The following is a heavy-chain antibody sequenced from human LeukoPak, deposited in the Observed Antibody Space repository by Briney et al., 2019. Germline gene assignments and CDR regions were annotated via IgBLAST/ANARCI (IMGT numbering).Heavy chain of an antibody. CDR1: GFTFSSYR. CDR3: ARCAERIHDPENYFDY. J-gene: IGHJ4*02. V-gene: IGHV3-21*01. CDR2: ISSSSSYI. D-gene: IGHD1-1*01. Sequence: GGSLRLSCAASGFTFSSYRMKWVRQAPGKGLEWVSSISSSSSYIYYADSVRGRFTTSRNKAKNSLYLQMNSLRAEDTAVYYCARCAERIHDPENYFDYWGQGTPVTVSS.